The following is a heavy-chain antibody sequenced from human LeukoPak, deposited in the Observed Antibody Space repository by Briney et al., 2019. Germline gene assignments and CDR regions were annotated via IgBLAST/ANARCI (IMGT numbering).Heavy chain of an antibody. CDR3: ARDRLLDPVCSSTSCYAFDI. J-gene: IGHJ3*02. D-gene: IGHD2-2*01. CDR2: IWYDGSNK. V-gene: IGHV3-33*01. CDR1: GFTFSSYG. Sequence: PGRSLRLSCAASGFTFSSYGMHWVRQAPGKGLEWVAVIWYDGSNKYYADSVKGRFTISRDSSKNTLYLQMNSLRAEDTAVYYCARDRLLDPVCSSTSCYAFDIWGQGTMVTVSS.